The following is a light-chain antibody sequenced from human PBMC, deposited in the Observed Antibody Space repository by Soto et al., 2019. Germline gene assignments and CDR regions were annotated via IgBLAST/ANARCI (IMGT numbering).Light chain of an antibody. V-gene: IGKV3-20*01. Sequence: EIVLTQSPGTLSLSPGERATLSCRASQSVRSTYLAWYQQKPGQAPRLLIHGASSRATGIPDRFSGSGSGTHFTLTISRLEPEDFAVYYCQYYSSSLSITFGQGTRLDIK. J-gene: IGKJ5*01. CDR2: GAS. CDR1: QSVRSTY. CDR3: QYYSSSLSIT.